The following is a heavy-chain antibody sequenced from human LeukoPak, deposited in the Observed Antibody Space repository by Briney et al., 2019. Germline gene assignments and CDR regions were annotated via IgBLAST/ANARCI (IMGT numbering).Heavy chain of an antibody. CDR1: GYTFTGYY. V-gene: IGHV1-2*02. J-gene: IGHJ4*02. Sequence: GASVKVPCKASGYTFTGYYMHWVRQAPGQGLEWMGWINPNSGGTNYAQKFQGRVTMTRDTSISTAYMELSRLRSDDTAVYYCARDRRFLEWLLPLDYWGQGSLVTVSS. CDR2: INPNSGGT. D-gene: IGHD3-3*01. CDR3: ARDRRFLEWLLPLDY.